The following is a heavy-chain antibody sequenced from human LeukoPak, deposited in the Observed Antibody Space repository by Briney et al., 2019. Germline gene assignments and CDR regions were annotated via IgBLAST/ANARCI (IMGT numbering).Heavy chain of an antibody. CDR2: INHSGST. J-gene: IGHJ4*02. V-gene: IGHV4-34*01. CDR1: GGSFSGYY. Sequence: SETLSLTCAVYGGSFSGYYWSWIRQPPGKGLEWIGEINHSGSTNYNPSPKSRVTISVDTSKNQFSLKLSSVTAADTAVYYCASNGPLRSDTSRYYFDSWGQGTLVTVSS. D-gene: IGHD3-22*01. CDR3: ASNGPLRSDTSRYYFDS.